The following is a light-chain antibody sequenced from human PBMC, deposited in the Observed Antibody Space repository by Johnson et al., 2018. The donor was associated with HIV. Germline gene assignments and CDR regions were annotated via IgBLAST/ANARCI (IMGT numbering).Light chain of an antibody. Sequence: QSVLTQPPSASAAPGQKVTISCSGSSSNIGNNYVSWYQQVPGTAPKLLIYDNNKRPSGIPDRFSGSKSGTSATLGITGLQTGDEADYYCGTWDSSLSAYVFGPGTKVTVL. CDR3: GTWDSSLSAYV. V-gene: IGLV1-51*01. CDR2: DNN. J-gene: IGLJ1*01. CDR1: SSNIGNNY.